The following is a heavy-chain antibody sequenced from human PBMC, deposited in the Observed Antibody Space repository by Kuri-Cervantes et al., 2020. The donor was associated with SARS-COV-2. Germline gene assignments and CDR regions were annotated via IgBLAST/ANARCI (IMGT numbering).Heavy chain of an antibody. CDR2: ISGSGGST. V-gene: IGHV3-23*01. CDR3: AKDPVYYYYYMDV. Sequence: GGSLRLSCAASGFTFSSYSMNWVRQAPGKGLEWVSAISGSGGSTYYADSVEGRFTISRDNSKNTLYLQMNSLRAEDTAVYYCAKDPVYYYYYMDVWGKGTTVTVSS. J-gene: IGHJ6*03. CDR1: GFTFSSYS.